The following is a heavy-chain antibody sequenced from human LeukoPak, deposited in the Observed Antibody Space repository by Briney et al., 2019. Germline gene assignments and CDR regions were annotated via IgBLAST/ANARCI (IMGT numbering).Heavy chain of an antibody. V-gene: IGHV4-34*01. J-gene: IGHJ4*02. D-gene: IGHD3-10*01. CDR3: ARGPYYFGSGTDYNRFNVVY. CDR2: INHSGST. Sequence: SETLSLTCAVYGGSFSGYYWTWIRQPPGKGLEWIGEINHSGSTNYNPSLKSRVTISIDTSRSQFSLKLSSVTAADTAVYYCARGPYYFGSGTDYNRFNVVYWGQGILVTVSS. CDR1: GGSFSGYY.